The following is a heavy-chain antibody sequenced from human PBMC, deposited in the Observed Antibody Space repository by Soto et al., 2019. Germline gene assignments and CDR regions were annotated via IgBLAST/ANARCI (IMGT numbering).Heavy chain of an antibody. D-gene: IGHD6-19*01. CDR1: GASITSSNW. V-gene: IGHV4-4*02. J-gene: IGHJ4*02. CDR2: VYASGST. CDR3: AIETVAGRDY. Sequence: PSETLSLTCAVSGASITSSNWWSWVRQPPGKGLEWIGEVYASGSTSYNPSLKSRLTISVDKSKNQLSLNLDSVTAADTALYYCAIETVAGRDYWGQGTLVTVSS.